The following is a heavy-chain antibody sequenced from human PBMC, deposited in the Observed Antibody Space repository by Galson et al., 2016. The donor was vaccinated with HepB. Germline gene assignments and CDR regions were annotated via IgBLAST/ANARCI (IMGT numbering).Heavy chain of an antibody. J-gene: IGHJ4*02. CDR2: ISVYNGRT. V-gene: IGHV1-18*01. Sequence: SVKVSCKASGYTSSSYGICWVRQAPGQGLEWMGWISVYNGRTAYAHKLVGRVTMTADTSTNTAYMELRSLASDDTAVYYCATCDWRSTAYCGAYWGQGSLVTVSS. D-gene: IGHD2-21*02. CDR3: ATCDWRSTAYCGAY. CDR1: GYTSSSYG.